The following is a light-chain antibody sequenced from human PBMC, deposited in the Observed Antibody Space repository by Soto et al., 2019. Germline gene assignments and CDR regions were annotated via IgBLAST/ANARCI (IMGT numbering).Light chain of an antibody. Sequence: QSVLTQPPSASGTPGQRVTIPCSGSTSNIGDNYVFWSQQLPGTAPKLLMYSNSERPSGVPDRFSGSKSGTSASLAISGLQSEDEADYYCATWDDSLNGYVFGTGTKVTVL. CDR2: SNS. J-gene: IGLJ1*01. CDR3: ATWDDSLNGYV. V-gene: IGLV1-44*01. CDR1: TSNIGDNY.